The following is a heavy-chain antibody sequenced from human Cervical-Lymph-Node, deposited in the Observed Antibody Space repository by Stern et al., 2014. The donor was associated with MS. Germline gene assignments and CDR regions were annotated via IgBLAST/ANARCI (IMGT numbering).Heavy chain of an antibody. V-gene: IGHV1-69*01. CDR1: GQTFSSLS. CDR2: ITPMFGTA. Sequence: VKLVASGAELKKPGSSVKVSCKASGQTFSSLSVSWGRRAPGHGLEWLGGITPMFGTATYVQKFQDRLTILADESTETVYMTLSGLRPEDTAVYYCARDQGGIAAHWGQGTLVTVSS. J-gene: IGHJ4*02. D-gene: IGHD6-13*01. CDR3: ARDQGGIAAH.